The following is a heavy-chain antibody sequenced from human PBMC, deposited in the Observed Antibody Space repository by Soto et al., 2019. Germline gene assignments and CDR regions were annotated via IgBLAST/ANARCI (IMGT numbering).Heavy chain of an antibody. D-gene: IGHD5-12*01. Sequence: QLRLQESGSGVVRTSETLSLTCTVSGGSITHGGFSLSWIRQSPGKGLEWIDYIGNLENTYFHPTFKSRLTMSMYRSKNQFALNLSSVTAADRAVYYCARGGGNDPFDSWGQGVLVSVSS. V-gene: IGHV4-30-2*06. CDR1: GGSITHGGFS. CDR3: ARGGGNDPFDS. J-gene: IGHJ4*02. CDR2: IGNLENT.